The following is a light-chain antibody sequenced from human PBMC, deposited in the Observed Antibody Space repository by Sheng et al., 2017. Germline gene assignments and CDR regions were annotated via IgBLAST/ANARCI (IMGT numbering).Light chain of an antibody. J-gene: IGKJ4*01. CDR2: GAS. CDR3: QQYDNLPLT. CDR1: QSVSSK. V-gene: IGKV3-15*01. Sequence: EIVMTQSPATLSVSPGERATLSCRASQSVSSKLAWYQQKPGQAPRLLIYGASTRAAGIPARFSGSGSGTEFTLTISSLQPEDIATYYCQQYDNLPLTFGGGTKVEIK.